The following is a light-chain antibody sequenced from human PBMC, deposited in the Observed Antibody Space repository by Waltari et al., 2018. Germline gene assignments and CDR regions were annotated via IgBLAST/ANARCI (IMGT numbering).Light chain of an antibody. V-gene: IGKV1-6*01. J-gene: IGKJ1*01. Sequence: AIQMTQSPSSLSASVGDRVTITCRTSQDIRNDLGWYQQKPGKAPKFLIYAASSFQSGVPSRFSGSGSGTDFTLTISSLQPEDFATYYCLQDYGYPRTFGQGTKVEVK. CDR3: LQDYGYPRT. CDR1: QDIRND. CDR2: AAS.